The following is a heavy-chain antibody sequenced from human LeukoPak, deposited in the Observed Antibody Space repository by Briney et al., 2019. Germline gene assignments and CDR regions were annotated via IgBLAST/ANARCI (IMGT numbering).Heavy chain of an antibody. D-gene: IGHD5-12*01. CDR3: ARRQGYGTAPYDY. V-gene: IGHV3-48*03. J-gene: IGHJ4*02. Sequence: PGGSLRLSCAASGFTFSSYEMNWVRQAPGKGLEWVSYISSSGSTIYYADSVKGRFTISRDNAKNSLYLQMNSLRAEDTAVYYCARRQGYGTAPYDYWGQGTLVTVSS. CDR2: ISSSGSTI. CDR1: GFTFSSYE.